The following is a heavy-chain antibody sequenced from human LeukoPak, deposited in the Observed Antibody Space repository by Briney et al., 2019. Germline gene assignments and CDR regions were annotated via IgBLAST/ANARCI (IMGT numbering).Heavy chain of an antibody. CDR3: AKDLTARYYDILTGYYATEIDY. D-gene: IGHD3-9*01. CDR2: ISGSGGST. CDR1: GFTFSSYA. J-gene: IGHJ4*02. V-gene: IGHV3-23*01. Sequence: GGSLRLSCAASGFTFSSYAMSWVRQAPGKGLEWVSAISGSGGSTYYADSVKGRFTISRDNSKNTLYLQMNSLRAEDTAVYYCAKDLTARYYDILTGYYATEIDYWGQGALVTVSS.